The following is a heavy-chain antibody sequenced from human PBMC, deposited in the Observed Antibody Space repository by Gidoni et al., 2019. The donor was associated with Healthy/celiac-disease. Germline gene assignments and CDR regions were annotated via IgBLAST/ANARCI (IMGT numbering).Heavy chain of an antibody. Sequence: EVQLVESGGGLVKPGGSLRLSCAASGSTFSSYSMTGVRQAPGKGLEWVSSISSSSSYIYYADSVKGRFTISRDNAKNSLYLQMNSLRAEDTAVYYCARAGSSSPSHYYYGMDVWGQGTTVTVSS. D-gene: IGHD6-6*01. J-gene: IGHJ6*02. V-gene: IGHV3-21*01. CDR1: GSTFSSYS. CDR2: ISSSSSYI. CDR3: ARAGSSSPSHYYYGMDV.